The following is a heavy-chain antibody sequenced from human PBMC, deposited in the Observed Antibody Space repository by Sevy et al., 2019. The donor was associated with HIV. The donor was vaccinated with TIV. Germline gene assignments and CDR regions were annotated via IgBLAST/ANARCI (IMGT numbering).Heavy chain of an antibody. Sequence: GGSLRLSCAASGFTFTTYAMTWVRQGPRKGLEWVSSITGSGGASSYADSVKGRFTTSRVSSRNIVTLQMNGLGVEDTAVYYCVKARFVGSGWAGSFDYWGQGAMVTVSS. CDR3: VKARFVGSGWAGSFDY. CDR2: ITGSGGAS. D-gene: IGHD6-25*01. V-gene: IGHV3-23*01. J-gene: IGHJ4*02. CDR1: GFTFTTYA.